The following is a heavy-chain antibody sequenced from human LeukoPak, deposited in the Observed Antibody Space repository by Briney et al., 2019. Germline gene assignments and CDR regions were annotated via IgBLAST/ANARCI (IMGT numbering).Heavy chain of an antibody. J-gene: IGHJ3*02. CDR2: IYHSGST. D-gene: IGHD3-22*01. Sequence: SQTLSLTCAVSGGSISSGGYSWSWIRQPPGKGLEWIGYIYHSGSTYYNPSLKSRVTISVDRSKNQLSLKLSSVTAADTAVYYCASAPYYYDSSGSYAFDIWGQGTMVTVSS. V-gene: IGHV4-30-2*01. CDR1: GGSISSGGYS. CDR3: ASAPYYYDSSGSYAFDI.